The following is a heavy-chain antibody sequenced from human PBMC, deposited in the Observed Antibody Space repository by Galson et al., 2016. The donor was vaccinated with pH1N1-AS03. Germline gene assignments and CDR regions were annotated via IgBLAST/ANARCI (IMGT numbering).Heavy chain of an antibody. J-gene: IGHJ6*02. CDR2: IYLRGST. D-gene: IGHD2/OR15-2a*01. V-gene: IGHV4-4*02. CDR1: SGGHW. CDR3: ARVLTPGYFHTMDV. Sequence: SGGHWWTWVRQSPGKGLEWIGYIYLRGSTDYNPSLADRVIISADRSTNDFSLTLSSVTAADTAVYYCARVLTPGYFHTMDVWGRGTTVTVSS.